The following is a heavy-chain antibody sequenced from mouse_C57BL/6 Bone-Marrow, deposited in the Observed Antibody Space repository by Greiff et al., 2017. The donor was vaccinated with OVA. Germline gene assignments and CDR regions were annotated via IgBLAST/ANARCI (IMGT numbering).Heavy chain of an antibody. D-gene: IGHD1-1*01. CDR2: IRLKSDNYAT. CDR1: GFTFSNYW. J-gene: IGHJ4*01. Sequence: EVHLVESGGGLVQPGGSMKLSCVASGFTFSNYWMNWVRQSPEKGLEWVAQIRLKSDNYATHYAESVKGRFTISRDDSKSSVYLQMNNLRAEDTGIYYCTEGLGSSYNAMDYWGQGTSVTVSS. CDR3: TEGLGSSYNAMDY. V-gene: IGHV6-3*01.